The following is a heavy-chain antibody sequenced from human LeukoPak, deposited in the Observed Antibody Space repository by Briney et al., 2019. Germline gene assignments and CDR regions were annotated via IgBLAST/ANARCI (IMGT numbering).Heavy chain of an antibody. Sequence: PGGSLRLSCAASGFTVSTNYMSWARQAPGKGLEWVSFIYSGGSTSYADSVKGRFTISRDNSKNTLYLQMNSLRAEDTAVYYCVRDAYDSSGFYRDYWGQGTLVTVSS. D-gene: IGHD3-22*01. CDR2: IYSGGST. CDR1: GFTVSTNY. CDR3: VRDAYDSSGFYRDY. V-gene: IGHV3-53*01. J-gene: IGHJ4*02.